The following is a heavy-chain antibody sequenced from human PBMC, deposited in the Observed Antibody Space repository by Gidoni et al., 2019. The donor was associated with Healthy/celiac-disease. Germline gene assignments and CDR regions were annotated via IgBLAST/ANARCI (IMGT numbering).Heavy chain of an antibody. D-gene: IGHD2-15*01. CDR1: GFTSSSYC. J-gene: IGHJ6*03. Sequence: EVQLVESGGRLVQPAASLRLPCAASGFTSSSYCMIRVRQAPGKGQEWVANKKQDGSEKYYVDSVKSRFTIPRDNAKSSLYLQMNSLRAEDTAVYYCARVSGCSGGSCYVYYYYMDVWGKGTTVTVSS. CDR3: ARVSGCSGGSCYVYYYYMDV. CDR2: KKQDGSEK. V-gene: IGHV3-7*03.